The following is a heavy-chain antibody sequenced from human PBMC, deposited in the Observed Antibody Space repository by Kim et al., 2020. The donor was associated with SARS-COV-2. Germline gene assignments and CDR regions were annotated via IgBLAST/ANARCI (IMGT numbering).Heavy chain of an antibody. CDR3: AKGTGSYTAGGDY. V-gene: IGHV3-23*01. J-gene: IGHJ4*02. Sequence: YAESVKGRFTISRDNSKNTLYLQMNSLRAEDTAVYYCAKGTGSYTAGGDYWGQGTLVTVSS. D-gene: IGHD3-10*01.